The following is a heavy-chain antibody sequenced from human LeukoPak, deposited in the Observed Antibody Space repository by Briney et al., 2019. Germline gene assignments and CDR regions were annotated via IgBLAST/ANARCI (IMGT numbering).Heavy chain of an antibody. CDR1: GFTFSSYW. CDR2: INSDGSST. CDR3: ARVASLSDAFDI. V-gene: IGHV3-74*01. Sequence: GGSLRLSCAASGFTFSSYWMHWVRQAPGKGLVWVSRINSDGSSTSYADSVKGRFTISRDNSKNTLYLQMNSLRAEDTAVYYCARVASLSDAFDIWGQGTMVTVSS. J-gene: IGHJ3*02. D-gene: IGHD6-6*01.